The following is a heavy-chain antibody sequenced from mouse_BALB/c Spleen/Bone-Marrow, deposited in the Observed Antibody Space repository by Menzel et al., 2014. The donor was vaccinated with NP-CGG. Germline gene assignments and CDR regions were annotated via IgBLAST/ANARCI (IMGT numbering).Heavy chain of an antibody. CDR2: IDPAIFT. CDR3: ASYRYGWYFDV. CDR1: GFNIKDTY. J-gene: IGHJ1*01. Sequence: VQLQQSGAELVKPGASVKLSCTASGFNIKDTYLHWVKQRPEQGLDWIGRIDPAIFTKYNPKFQGKATITADTSSNTAYLHLSSLTSEDTAVYYCASYRYGWYFDVWGAGTTVTVSS. D-gene: IGHD2-14*01. V-gene: IGHV14-3*02.